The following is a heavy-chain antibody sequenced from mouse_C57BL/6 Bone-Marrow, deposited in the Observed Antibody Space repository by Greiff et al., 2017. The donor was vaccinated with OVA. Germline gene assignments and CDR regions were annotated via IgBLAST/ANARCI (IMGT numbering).Heavy chain of an antibody. CDR2: SRNKANDYTT. J-gene: IGHJ1*03. Sequence: DVKLVESGGGLVQSGRCLRLSCATSGFTFSDFYMEWVRQAPGKGLEWIAASRNKANDYTTEYSASVKGRFIVSRDTSQSILYLQMNALRAEDTAIYYCARDDYYWYFDVWGTGTTVTVSS. V-gene: IGHV7-1*01. CDR3: ARDDYYWYFDV. CDR1: GFTFSDFY.